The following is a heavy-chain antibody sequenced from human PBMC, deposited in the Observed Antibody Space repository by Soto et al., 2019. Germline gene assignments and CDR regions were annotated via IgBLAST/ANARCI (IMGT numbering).Heavy chain of an antibody. D-gene: IGHD5-18*01. Sequence: SVKVSCKASGGTFSSYTISWVRQAPGQGLEWMGRIIPILGIANYAQKFQGRVTITADKSTSTAYMELSSLRSEDTAVYYCAEAVDTAMAPLDIWGQGTMVTVSS. V-gene: IGHV1-69*02. J-gene: IGHJ3*02. CDR2: IIPILGIA. CDR1: GGTFSSYT. CDR3: AEAVDTAMAPLDI.